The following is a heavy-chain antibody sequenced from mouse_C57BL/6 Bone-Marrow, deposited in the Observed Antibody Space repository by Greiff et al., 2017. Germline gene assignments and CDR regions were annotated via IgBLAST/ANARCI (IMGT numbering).Heavy chain of an antibody. V-gene: IGHV7-1*01. CDR2: SRNKANDYTT. CDR3: ARELNWDGAMDY. Sequence: EVKLMESGGGLVQSGRSLRLSCATSGFTFSDFYMEWVRQAPGKGLEWIAASRNKANDYTTEYSASVKGRFIVSRDTSQSILYLQMNALRAEDTAIYYCARELNWDGAMDYWGQGPSVTVSS. J-gene: IGHJ4*01. D-gene: IGHD4-1*01. CDR1: GFTFSDFY.